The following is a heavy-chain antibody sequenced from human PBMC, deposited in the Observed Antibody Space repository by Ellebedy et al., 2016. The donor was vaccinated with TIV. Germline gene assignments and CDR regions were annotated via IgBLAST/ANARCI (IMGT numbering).Heavy chain of an antibody. CDR1: GFTFSSAW. D-gene: IGHD6-19*01. V-gene: IGHV3-53*01. J-gene: IGHJ4*02. CDR2: IYSSGGT. CDR3: AGGISVAGTSLGF. Sequence: GESLKISCEASGFTFSSAWMNWVRQAPGRGLEWVSTIYSSGGTYYAGSVKGRFTISRDNSKNTLYLQMNSLRAEDTAVYYCAGGISVAGTSLGFWGQGTLVTVSS.